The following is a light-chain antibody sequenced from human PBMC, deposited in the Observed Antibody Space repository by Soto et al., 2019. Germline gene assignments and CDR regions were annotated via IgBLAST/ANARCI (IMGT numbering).Light chain of an antibody. CDR1: QSISTE. CDR2: SAS. CDR3: QQGHDWPLT. J-gene: IGKJ2*01. V-gene: IGKV3-15*01. Sequence: EIVMTQSPATLSVSPGERATLSCRASQSISTELAWYQQKPGQPPRLLIYSASTRATGVTARFTGSGSGSEFTLTISGLPSEDFAVYYCQQGHDWPLTFGQGTRLEI.